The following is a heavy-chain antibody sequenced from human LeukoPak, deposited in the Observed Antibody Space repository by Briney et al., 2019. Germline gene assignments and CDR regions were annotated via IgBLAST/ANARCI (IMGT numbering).Heavy chain of an antibody. CDR2: IKQDGSET. Sequence: PGGSLRLSCAASGFTFSTYWMSWVRQAPGKGLEWVANIKQDGSETYYVDSVKGRFTISRDNAKNSLFLQMNSLRAEDTAVYYCAREANARFDYWGQGTLVTVSS. CDR1: GFTFSTYW. D-gene: IGHD1-1*01. CDR3: AREANARFDY. V-gene: IGHV3-7*01. J-gene: IGHJ4*02.